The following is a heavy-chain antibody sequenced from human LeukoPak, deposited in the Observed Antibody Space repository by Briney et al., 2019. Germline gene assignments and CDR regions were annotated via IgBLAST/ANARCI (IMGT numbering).Heavy chain of an antibody. CDR3: ARGPLKQQLARADPHYSYYMDV. J-gene: IGHJ6*03. CDR2: IIPTFGTT. CDR1: GGTFNYYA. V-gene: IGHV1-69*13. D-gene: IGHD6-13*01. Sequence: GASVKVSCKASGGTFNYYALTWVRRAPGQGLEWMGGIIPTFGTTNFPQKFQGRVTMTADESTSTAYMELSSLRSEDTAVYYCARGPLKQQLARADPHYSYYMDVWGNGTAVTVSS.